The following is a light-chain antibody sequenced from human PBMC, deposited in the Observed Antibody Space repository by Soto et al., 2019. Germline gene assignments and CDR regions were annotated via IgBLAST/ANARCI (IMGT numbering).Light chain of an antibody. CDR1: QGISNY. CDR3: QKYDSDHFT. Sequence: DIQMTQSPSSLSASVGDRVAITCRASQGISNYLAWYQQKPGKVPELLIYAASTLQSGVPSRFSGSGSGTDVTLSISSLQPEDVATYYCQKYDSDHFTFGPGTKVEIK. V-gene: IGKV1-27*01. CDR2: AAS. J-gene: IGKJ3*01.